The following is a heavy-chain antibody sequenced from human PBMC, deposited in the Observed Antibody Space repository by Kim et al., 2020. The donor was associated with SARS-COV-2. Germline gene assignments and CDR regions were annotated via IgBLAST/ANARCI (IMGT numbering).Heavy chain of an antibody. J-gene: IGHJ4*02. CDR2: IGSTVATT. CDR3: ARGLGSPDF. D-gene: IGHD7-27*01. CDR1: GFHFSTFD. V-gene: IGHV3-23*01. Sequence: GGSLRLSCAASGFHFSTFDMTWVRQAPGKGLEWVSSIGSTVATTFYADSVKGRFAISRDNSKNTLYLQMNNLRADDTAVYFCARGLGSPDFWGQGTLVTV.